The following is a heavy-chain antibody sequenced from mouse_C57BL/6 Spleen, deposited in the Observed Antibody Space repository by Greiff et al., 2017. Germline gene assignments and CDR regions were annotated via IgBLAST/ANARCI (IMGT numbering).Heavy chain of an antibody. Sequence: DVMLVESEGGLVQPGSSMKLSCTASGFTFSDYYMAWVRQVPEKGLEWVANINYDGSSTYYLASLKSRFIISRDNAKNILYLQMSSLTSEDTATYYGAREPITTVVAHWYFDVWGTGTTVTVSS. J-gene: IGHJ1*03. CDR2: INYDGSST. CDR3: AREPITTVVAHWYFDV. CDR1: GFTFSDYY. V-gene: IGHV5-16*01. D-gene: IGHD1-1*01.